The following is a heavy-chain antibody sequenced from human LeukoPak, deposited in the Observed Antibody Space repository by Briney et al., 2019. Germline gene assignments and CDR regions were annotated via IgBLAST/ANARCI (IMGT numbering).Heavy chain of an antibody. Sequence: GGSLRLSCAASGFTFSVLWMHWVRQVPGTGPVWVLRISPDGSTTTYADSVKGRFTISRDNAKNSLCLQISSLRAEDTAVYYCARDMWGTFDYWGQGTLVTVSS. CDR3: ARDMWGTFDY. D-gene: IGHD7-27*01. J-gene: IGHJ4*02. CDR2: ISPDGSTT. CDR1: GFTFSVLW. V-gene: IGHV3-74*01.